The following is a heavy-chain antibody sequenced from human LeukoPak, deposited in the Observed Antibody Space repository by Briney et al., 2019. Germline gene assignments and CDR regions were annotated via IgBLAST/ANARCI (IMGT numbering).Heavy chain of an antibody. J-gene: IGHJ4*02. D-gene: IGHD4-17*01. CDR1: GGSFSGYY. CDR3: ARGAAVTTRFAYDY. CDR2: INHSGST. Sequence: SETLSLTCAVYGGSFSGYYWSWIRQPQGKGLEWIGEINHSGSTNYNPSLKSRVTISVDTSKNQFSLKLSSVTAADTAVYYCARGAAVTTRFAYDYWGQGTLVTVSS. V-gene: IGHV4-34*01.